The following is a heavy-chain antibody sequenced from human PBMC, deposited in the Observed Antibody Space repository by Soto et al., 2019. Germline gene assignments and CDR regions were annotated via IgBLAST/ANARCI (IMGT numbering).Heavy chain of an antibody. CDR2: IYPGDSDT. J-gene: IGHJ3*02. V-gene: IGHV5-51*01. D-gene: IGHD3-10*01. Sequence: GESLKISCKGSGYSFTSYWIGWVRQMPGKGLEWMGIIYPGDSDTRYSPSFQGQVTISADKSISTAYLQWSSLKASDTAMYYCARPEPITMVRGVWWDAFDIWGQGTMVTVSS. CDR3: ARPEPITMVRGVWWDAFDI. CDR1: GYSFTSYW.